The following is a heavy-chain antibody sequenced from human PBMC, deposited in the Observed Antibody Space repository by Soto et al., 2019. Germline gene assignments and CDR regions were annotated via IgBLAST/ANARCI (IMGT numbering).Heavy chain of an antibody. J-gene: IGHJ5*02. CDR1: GGSISSYY. V-gene: IGHV4-59*01. Sequence: SETLSLTCTVSGGSISSYYWSWIRQPPGKGLEWIGYIYSSGSTNYNPSLRSRVTISVDTSKNHFSLKVSSVTAADTAVYYCARDVRGYSSGWYDWFVPWGQGTLVTVS. D-gene: IGHD6-19*01. CDR3: ARDVRGYSSGWYDWFVP. CDR2: IYSSGST.